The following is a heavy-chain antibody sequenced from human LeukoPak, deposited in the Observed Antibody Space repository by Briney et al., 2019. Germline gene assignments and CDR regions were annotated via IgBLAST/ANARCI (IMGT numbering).Heavy chain of an antibody. V-gene: IGHV4-39*07. CDR1: GGSISSSSYY. D-gene: IGHD1-26*01. CDR3: ASRRRGGARD. CDR2: IYYSGST. J-gene: IGHJ4*02. Sequence: SETLSLTCTVSGGSISSSSYYWGWIRQPPGKGLEWIGSIYYSGSTYYNPSLESRVTISVDTSKNQFSLKLSSVTAADTAVYYCASRRRGGARDWGQGTLVTVSS.